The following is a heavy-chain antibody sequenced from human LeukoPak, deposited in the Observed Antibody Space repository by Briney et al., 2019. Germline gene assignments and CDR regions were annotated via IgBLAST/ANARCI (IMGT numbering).Heavy chain of an antibody. J-gene: IGHJ3*02. CDR2: IYYSGST. V-gene: IGHV4-59*01. Sequence: SETLSLTCTVSGGSISSYYWSWIRQPPGKGLGWIGYIYYSGSTNYNPSLKSRVTISVDTSKNQFSLKLSSVTAADTAVYYCARVGGGWYGSDAFDIWGQGTMVTVSS. CDR1: GGSISSYY. D-gene: IGHD6-19*01. CDR3: ARVGGGWYGSDAFDI.